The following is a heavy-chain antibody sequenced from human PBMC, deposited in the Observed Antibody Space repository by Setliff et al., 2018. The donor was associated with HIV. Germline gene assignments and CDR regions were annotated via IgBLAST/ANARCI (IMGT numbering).Heavy chain of an antibody. CDR2: IFQSGSI. V-gene: IGHV4-4*02. J-gene: IGHJ4*02. D-gene: IGHD4-17*01. Sequence: PSETLSLTCVVSGGSISGDHWWSWVRQPPGKGLECIGDIFQSGSINYSPFLKSRLSISIDQSKNQFSLKLTSVTAADTAVYYCARGIYGGNSRPFDYWGQGTLVTVS. CDR1: GGSISGDHW. CDR3: ARGIYGGNSRPFDY.